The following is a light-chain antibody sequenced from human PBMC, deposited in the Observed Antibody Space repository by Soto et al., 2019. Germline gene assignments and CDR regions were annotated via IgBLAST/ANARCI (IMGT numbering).Light chain of an antibody. J-gene: IGKJ1*01. V-gene: IGKV3-11*01. CDR3: QQRSNWRT. Sequence: EILLTQSPASLSLSPGERATLSCRASQNVGSSLAWYQQKPGHAPKFLMYDASTRATGIPARFSGSGSGTDFTLTISSLEPEDFAVYFCQQRSNWRTFGQGTKVDIK. CDR1: QNVGSS. CDR2: DAS.